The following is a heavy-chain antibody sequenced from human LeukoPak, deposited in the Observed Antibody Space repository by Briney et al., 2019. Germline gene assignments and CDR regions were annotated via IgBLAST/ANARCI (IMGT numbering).Heavy chain of an antibody. V-gene: IGHV3-21*01. CDR1: GFTFSSYS. Sequence: GGSLRLSCAASGFTFSSYSMNWVRQAPGKGLEWVSSISSSSSYIYYADSVKGRLTISRDNAKNSLYLQMNSLRAEDTAVYYCARGYSGYDCPDYWGQGTLVTVSS. J-gene: IGHJ4*02. D-gene: IGHD5-12*01. CDR2: ISSSSSYI. CDR3: ARGYSGYDCPDY.